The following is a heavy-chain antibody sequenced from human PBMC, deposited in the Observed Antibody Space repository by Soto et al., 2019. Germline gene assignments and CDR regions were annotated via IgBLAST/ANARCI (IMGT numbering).Heavy chain of an antibody. CDR1: GGTFSSYT. CDR2: IIPILGIA. CDR3: ARGRKGCSGGSCYGGLGY. Sequence: QVQLVQSGAEVKKPGSSVKVSCKASGGTFSSYTISWVRQAPGQGLEWMGRIIPILGIANYAQKFQGRVTITADKSPGTAYMELSSMRSEDTAVYYWARGRKGCSGGSCYGGLGYWGQGTLVTVSS. J-gene: IGHJ4*02. V-gene: IGHV1-69*02. D-gene: IGHD2-15*01.